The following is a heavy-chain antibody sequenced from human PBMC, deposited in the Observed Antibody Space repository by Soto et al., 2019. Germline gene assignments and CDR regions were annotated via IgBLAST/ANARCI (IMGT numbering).Heavy chain of an antibody. J-gene: IGHJ4*02. D-gene: IGHD3-9*01. CDR3: AVDGVPTSSFRYYYFRF. CDR2: ISHDGRNT. V-gene: IGHV3-30*03. Sequence: QAQLVESGGGVVQPGRSLRLSCAASELPFTDYSMHWVRQTEDKGLEWVAFISHDGRNTFYSDSVKGRFTISRDDSRSMLFLQMSGVTVEDTAIYYCAVDGVPTSSFRYYYFRFWGRGTLVTVSS. CDR1: ELPFTDYS.